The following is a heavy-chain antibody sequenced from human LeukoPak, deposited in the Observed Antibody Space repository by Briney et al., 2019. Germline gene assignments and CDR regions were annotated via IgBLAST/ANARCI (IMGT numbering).Heavy chain of an antibody. V-gene: IGHV3-23*01. CDR3: AKDSEPEIQLWTNYYYYYGMDV. D-gene: IGHD5-18*01. J-gene: IGHJ6*02. CDR1: GFTFSSYA. CDR2: ISGSGGST. Sequence: GGSLRLSCAASGFTFSSYAMSWVRQAPGKGLEWVSAISGSGGSTYYADSVKGRFTISRDNSKNTLYLQMNSLRAEDTAVYYCAKDSEPEIQLWTNYYYYYGMDVWGQGTTVTVSS.